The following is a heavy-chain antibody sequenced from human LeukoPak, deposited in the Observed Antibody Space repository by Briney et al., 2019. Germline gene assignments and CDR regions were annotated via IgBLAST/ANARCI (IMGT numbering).Heavy chain of an antibody. Sequence: SETLSLTYTVSGGSISSYYWSWIRLPPGKGLEWSGYIYYSGSTNYNPSLKSRVTISVDTSKNQFSLKLSSVTAADTAVYYCARLSCSGGSCYYYYGMDVWGQGTTVTVSS. CDR2: IYYSGST. D-gene: IGHD2-15*01. CDR3: ARLSCSGGSCYYYYGMDV. J-gene: IGHJ6*02. CDR1: GGSISSYY. V-gene: IGHV4-59*08.